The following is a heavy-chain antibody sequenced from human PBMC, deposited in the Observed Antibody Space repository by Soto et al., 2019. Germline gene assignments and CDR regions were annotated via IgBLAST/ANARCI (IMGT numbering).Heavy chain of an antibody. CDR3: ATVVITPLYYGMDV. Sequence: PGGSLRLSCAASGFTFSSYAMHWVRQAPGKGLEWVAVISYDGSNKYYADSVKGRFTISRDNSKNTLYLQMNSLRAEDTAVYYCATVVITPLYYGMDVWGQGTTVTVSS. CDR1: GFTFSSYA. CDR2: ISYDGSNK. V-gene: IGHV3-30-3*01. D-gene: IGHD3-22*01. J-gene: IGHJ6*02.